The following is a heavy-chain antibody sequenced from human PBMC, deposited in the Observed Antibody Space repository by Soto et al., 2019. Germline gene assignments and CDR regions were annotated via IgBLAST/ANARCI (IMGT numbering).Heavy chain of an antibody. V-gene: IGHV4-59*02. Sequence: SEALSLTSNVSGASVSYGYWSWIRQPPGKGLEWIGFMYFGGSFNYNPSLTSRATISVETSKNQFSMKLTSVTASDTAVYYCARSYYDSNGFAVDPWGQG. CDR2: MYFGGSF. CDR3: ARSYYDSNGFAVDP. D-gene: IGHD3-22*01. J-gene: IGHJ5*02. CDR1: GASVSYGY.